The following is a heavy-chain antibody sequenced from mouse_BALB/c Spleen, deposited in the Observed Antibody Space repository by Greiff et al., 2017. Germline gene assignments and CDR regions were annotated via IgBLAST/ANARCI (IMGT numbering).Heavy chain of an antibody. D-gene: IGHD1-1*01. CDR1: GFSLTSYG. Sequence: VMLVESGPGLVQPSQSLSITCTVSGFSLTSYGVHWVRQSPGKGLEWLGVIWSGGSTDYNAAFISRLSISKDNSKSQVFFKMNSLQADDTAIYYCARIGSSYDAMDYWGQGTSVTVSS. CDR3: ARIGSSYDAMDY. J-gene: IGHJ4*01. V-gene: IGHV2-4-1*01. CDR2: IWSGGST.